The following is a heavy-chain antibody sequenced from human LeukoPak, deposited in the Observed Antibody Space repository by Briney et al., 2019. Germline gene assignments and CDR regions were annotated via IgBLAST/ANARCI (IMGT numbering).Heavy chain of an antibody. CDR2: ISWNSGSI. CDR3: AKEIITMVRGGSPGLYWYFGL. V-gene: IGHV3-9*01. Sequence: GRSLRLSCAASGFTFDDYAMHWVRQAPGKGLEWVSGISWNSGSIGYADSVKGRFTISRDNAKNSLYLQMNSLRAEDTALYYCAKEIITMVRGGSPGLYWYFGLWGRGTLVTVSS. J-gene: IGHJ2*01. D-gene: IGHD3-10*01. CDR1: GFTFDDYA.